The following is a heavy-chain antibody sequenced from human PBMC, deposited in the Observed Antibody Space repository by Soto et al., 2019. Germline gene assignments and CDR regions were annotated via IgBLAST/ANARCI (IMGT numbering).Heavy chain of an antibody. V-gene: IGHV4-61*01. D-gene: IGHD6-6*01. CDR2: IYYSGST. J-gene: IGHJ5*02. CDR3: ARDGSGRIAARLGWFDP. Sequence: LSLTCTVSGGSVSSGSYYWSWIRQPPGKGLEWIGYIYYSGSTNYNPSLKSRVTISVDTSKNQFSLKLSSVTAADTAVYYCARDGSGRIAARLGWFDPWGQGTLVTVSS. CDR1: GGSVSSGSYY.